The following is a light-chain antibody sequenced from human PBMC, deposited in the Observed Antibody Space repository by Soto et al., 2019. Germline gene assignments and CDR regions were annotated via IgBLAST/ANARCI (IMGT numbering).Light chain of an antibody. V-gene: IGKV1-9*01. J-gene: IGKJ1*01. CDR3: QQLNSYRT. Sequence: IQLTQSPSSLSASVGDRVTSTCRASQGISSYLAWYQQKPGKAPKLLIYAASTLQSGVPSRFSGSGSGTDFTLTISSLQPEDFATYYCQQLNSYRTFGQGTKVEIK. CDR2: AAS. CDR1: QGISSY.